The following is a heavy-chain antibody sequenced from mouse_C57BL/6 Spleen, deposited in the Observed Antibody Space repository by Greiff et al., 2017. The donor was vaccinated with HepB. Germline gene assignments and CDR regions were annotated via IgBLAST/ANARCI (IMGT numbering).Heavy chain of an antibody. CDR1: GYAFSSSW. J-gene: IGHJ4*01. CDR3: ARSDSDYDDAMDY. CDR2: IYPGDGDT. D-gene: IGHD2-4*01. V-gene: IGHV1-82*01. Sequence: LQESGPELVKPGASVKISCKASGYAFSSSWMNWVKQRPGKGLEWIGRIYPGDGDTNYNGKFKGKATLTADKSSSTAYMQLSSLTSEDSAVYFCARSDSDYDDAMDYWGQGTSVTVSS.